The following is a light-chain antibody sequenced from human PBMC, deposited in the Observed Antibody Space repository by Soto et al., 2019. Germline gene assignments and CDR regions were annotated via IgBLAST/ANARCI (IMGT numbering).Light chain of an antibody. CDR3: SSYTRSSTLGV. J-gene: IGLJ1*01. V-gene: IGLV2-14*01. CDR1: NSDVGDYNY. Sequence: QSALTQPASVSGSPGQSITISCTGTNSDVGDYNYVSWYQQQPGKAPKLMIYDVSDRPSGVSNRFSGSKSGNTASLTISGLQAEDEGDYYCSSYTRSSTLGVFGTGTKLTVL. CDR2: DVS.